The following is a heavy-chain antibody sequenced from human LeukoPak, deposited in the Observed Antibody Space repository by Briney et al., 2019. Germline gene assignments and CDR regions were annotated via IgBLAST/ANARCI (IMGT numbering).Heavy chain of an antibody. CDR1: GASISSSYW. V-gene: IGHV4-4*02. CDR3: ARELRNWFDP. Sequence: PSGTLSLTCAVSGASISSSYWWSWVRQPPGKGLEWIGEIYHSGGTNYKPSLQSRVTISLDKSKNQFSLKLSSVTAADTAVYYCARELRNWFDPWGQGTLVTVSS. J-gene: IGHJ5*02. CDR2: IYHSGGT.